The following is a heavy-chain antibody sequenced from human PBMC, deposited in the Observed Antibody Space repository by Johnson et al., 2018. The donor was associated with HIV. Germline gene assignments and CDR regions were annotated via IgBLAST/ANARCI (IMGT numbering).Heavy chain of an antibody. Sequence: VQLVESGGGLVKPGGSLRLSCAASGFTFSDYYMSWVRQAPGKGLEWVSVIYSGGSTYYADSVKGRFTISIDNSKNTLYLQMNSLRAEDTAVYYCASAPQTYNWNYMMAFDMWGQGTMVTVSP. CDR2: IYSGGST. CDR1: GFTFSDYY. V-gene: IGHV3-66*01. CDR3: ASAPQTYNWNYMMAFDM. D-gene: IGHD1-7*01. J-gene: IGHJ3*02.